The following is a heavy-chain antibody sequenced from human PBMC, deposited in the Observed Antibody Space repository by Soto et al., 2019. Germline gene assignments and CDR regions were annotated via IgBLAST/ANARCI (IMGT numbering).Heavy chain of an antibody. J-gene: IGHJ6*02. CDR3: ASRGYSYGFSLGMDV. V-gene: IGHV4-31*03. D-gene: IGHD5-18*01. CDR1: GGSISSGGYY. CDR2: IYYSGST. Sequence: QVQLQESGPGLVKPSQTLSLTCTVSGGSISSGGYYWSWIRQHPGKGLEWIGYIYYSGSTYYNPSRKSRVTMSVDTSKNQFSLKLSSVTDADTAVYYCASRGYSYGFSLGMDVWGQGTTVTVSS.